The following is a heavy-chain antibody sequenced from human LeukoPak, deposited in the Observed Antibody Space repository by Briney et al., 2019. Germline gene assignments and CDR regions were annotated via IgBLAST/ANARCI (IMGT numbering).Heavy chain of an antibody. CDR1: GFTFSNYW. J-gene: IGHJ4*02. CDR2: IKQDGSEK. CDR3: ARDRLVSHFDY. D-gene: IGHD6-19*01. V-gene: IGHV3-7*01. Sequence: GGSLRLSCAASGFTFSNYWMSWVRQAPGKGLEWVANIKQDGSEKYYVDSVKGRFTISRDNAKNSLYLQMNSLRAEDTAVYYCARDRLVSHFDYWGQGTLVTVSS.